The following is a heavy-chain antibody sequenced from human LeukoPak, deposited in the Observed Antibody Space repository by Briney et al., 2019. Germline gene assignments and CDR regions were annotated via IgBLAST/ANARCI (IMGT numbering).Heavy chain of an antibody. J-gene: IGHJ6*03. V-gene: IGHV4-39*01. CDR3: ARGRRVVADMDV. D-gene: IGHD2-15*01. CDR1: GGSISSSSYY. CDR2: IYYSGST. Sequence: SETLSLTCTVSGGSISSSSYYWGWIRQPPGKGLEWIGSIYYSGSTYYNPSLKSRVTISVDTSKNQFSLKLSSVTAADTAVYYCARGRRVVADMDVWGKGTTVTVSS.